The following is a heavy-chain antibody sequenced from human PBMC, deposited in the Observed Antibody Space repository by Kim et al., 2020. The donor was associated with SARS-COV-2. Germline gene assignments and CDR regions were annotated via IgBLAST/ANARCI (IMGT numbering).Heavy chain of an antibody. D-gene: IGHD3-3*01. V-gene: IGHV4-34*01. Sequence: GKINNGGRTNYNPSLKSRVTISVGTSKNQFSLKLRAVTAADTAVYYCARGARITIFGVVHSGWFDPWGQGTLVTVSS. CDR2: INNGGRT. CDR3: ARGARITIFGVVHSGWFDP. J-gene: IGHJ5*02.